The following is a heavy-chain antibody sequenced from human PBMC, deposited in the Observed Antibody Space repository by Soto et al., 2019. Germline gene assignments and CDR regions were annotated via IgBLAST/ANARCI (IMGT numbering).Heavy chain of an antibody. J-gene: IGHJ4*02. CDR3: ARGLWSFDY. CDR1: GFTFSSYG. V-gene: IGHV3-33*01. D-gene: IGHD5-18*01. Sequence: QVQLVESGGGVVQPGRSLRLSCAASGFTFSSYGMHWVRQAPGKGLEWVAVIWLDGSNKYYADSVKSRFTISRDNSKNTLYLQMNSLRAEDTAVYYCARGLWSFDYWGQGNLVTVSS. CDR2: IWLDGSNK.